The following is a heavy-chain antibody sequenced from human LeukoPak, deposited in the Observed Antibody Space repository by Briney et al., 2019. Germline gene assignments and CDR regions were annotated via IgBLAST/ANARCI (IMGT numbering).Heavy chain of an antibody. CDR3: AREERAMAERSNRFDP. D-gene: IGHD5-24*01. CDR1: GGSISSGGYY. J-gene: IGHJ5*02. CDR2: IYYSGST. V-gene: IGHV4-31*03. Sequence: PSETLSLTCTVSGGSISSGGYYWSWIRQHPGKGLEWLGYIYYSGSTYYNPSLKSRVTISVDTSKNQFSLKLSSVTAADTAVYYCAREERAMAERSNRFDPWGQGTLVTVSS.